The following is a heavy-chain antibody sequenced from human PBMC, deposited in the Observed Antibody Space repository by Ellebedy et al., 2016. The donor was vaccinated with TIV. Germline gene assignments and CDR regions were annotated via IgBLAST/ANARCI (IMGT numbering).Heavy chain of an antibody. V-gene: IGHV3-30*18. CDR2: ISYDGTDK. Sequence: PGGSLRLSCVASGFTFSSYGMHWVRQAPGKGPEWVAIISYDGTDKDYADSVKGRFTISRDNSKNTLYLQMNSLSAEDSAVYYCTKDKGTGGSCHDYWGQGTLVTVSS. CDR3: TKDKGTGGSCHDY. J-gene: IGHJ4*02. D-gene: IGHD2-15*01. CDR1: GFTFSSYG.